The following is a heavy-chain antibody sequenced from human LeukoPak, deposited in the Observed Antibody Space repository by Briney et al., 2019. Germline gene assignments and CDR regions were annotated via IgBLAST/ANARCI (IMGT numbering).Heavy chain of an antibody. CDR3: ARAHYDFWSGYWGYYYHYGMDV. Sequence: GGSVKVSCKASGYTFTSYYMHWVRQAPGQGLEWMGIINPSGGSTTYAQKFQGRVTMTRDTSTSTVYMQQSSLRSEDTAVYYCARAHYDFWSGYWGYYYHYGMDVWGQGTTVTVSS. V-gene: IGHV1-46*01. CDR2: INPSGGST. J-gene: IGHJ6*02. D-gene: IGHD3-3*01. CDR1: GYTFTSYY.